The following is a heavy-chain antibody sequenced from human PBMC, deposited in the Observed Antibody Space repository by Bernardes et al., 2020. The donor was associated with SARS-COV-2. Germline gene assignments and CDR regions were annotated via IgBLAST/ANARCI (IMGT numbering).Heavy chain of an antibody. J-gene: IGHJ4*02. V-gene: IGHV3-21*04. CDR1: GFTFSSYS. D-gene: IGHD2-15*01. Sequence: GGSLRLSCAASGFTFSSYSMNWVRQAPGKGLEWVSSISSSSSYIYYADSVKGRFTISRDNAKNSLYLQMNSLRAEDTALYYCAKDPDCSGGSCYGERDDYGDYWGQGTLVTVSS. CDR3: AKDPDCSGGSCYGERDDYGDY. CDR2: ISSSSSYI.